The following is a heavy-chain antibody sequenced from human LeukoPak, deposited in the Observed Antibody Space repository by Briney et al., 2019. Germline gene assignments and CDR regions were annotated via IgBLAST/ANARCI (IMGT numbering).Heavy chain of an antibody. Sequence: GGSLRLSCAASGLTFSSYSMNWVRQAPGKGLEWVSSISSSSSYIYYADSVKGRFTISRDNAKNSLYLQMNSLRAEDTAVYYCARGGYNWKPADFDYWGQGTLVTVSS. CDR3: ARGGYNWKPADFDY. J-gene: IGHJ4*02. CDR2: ISSSSSYI. CDR1: GLTFSSYS. V-gene: IGHV3-21*01. D-gene: IGHD1-20*01.